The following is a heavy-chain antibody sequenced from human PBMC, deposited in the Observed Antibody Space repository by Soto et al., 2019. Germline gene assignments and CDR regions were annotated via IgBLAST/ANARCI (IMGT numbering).Heavy chain of an antibody. CDR1: GGSFSGYY. Sequence: SETLSLTCAVYGGSFSGYYWSWIRQPPGKGLEWIGEINHSGSTNYNPSLKSRVTISVDTSKNQFSLKLSSVTAADTAVYYCARARFGELTDFDYWGQGTLVTVSS. CDR2: INHSGST. J-gene: IGHJ4*02. D-gene: IGHD3-10*01. V-gene: IGHV4-34*01. CDR3: ARARFGELTDFDY.